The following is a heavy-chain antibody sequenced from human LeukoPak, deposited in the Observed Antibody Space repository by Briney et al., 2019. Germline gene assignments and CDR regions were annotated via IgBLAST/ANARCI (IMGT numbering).Heavy chain of an antibody. J-gene: IGHJ4*02. V-gene: IGHV1-46*01. CDR3: AREWALSGTGSIGCPY. CDR2: ISPSGGST. Sequence: ASVKVSCKASGYNFIRYYMHWVRQAPGQGLEWMGLISPSGGSTTYTQKFQGRVTMTSDTSTTTVYMELSGLRYEDTAVYYCAREWALSGTGSIGCPYWGQGTLVTVSS. CDR1: GYNFIRYY. D-gene: IGHD3-10*01.